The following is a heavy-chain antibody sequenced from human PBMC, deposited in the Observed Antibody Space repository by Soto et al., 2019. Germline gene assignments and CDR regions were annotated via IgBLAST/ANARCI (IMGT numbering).Heavy chain of an antibody. Sequence: QVHLVQSGAEVKKPGASVKVSCKGSGYGFTTYGITWVRQAPGQGLEWMAWISAHNGNTDYAQNLQGRVTVTRDTYTITAYMELRSLRSDDTAVYYCARGRYGAYWGQGALVTVSS. V-gene: IGHV1-18*01. CDR3: ARGRYGAY. CDR1: GYGFTTYG. CDR2: ISAHNGNT. J-gene: IGHJ4*02. D-gene: IGHD3-10*01.